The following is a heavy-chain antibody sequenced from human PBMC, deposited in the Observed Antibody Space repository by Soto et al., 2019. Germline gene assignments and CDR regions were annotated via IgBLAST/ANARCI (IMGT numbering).Heavy chain of an antibody. V-gene: IGHV4-59*04. J-gene: IGHJ5*02. CDR3: TGEQYASSWT. CDR2: IHYSGYT. CDR1: GFTFSSYSMN. Sequence: PGGSLRLSCAASGFTFSSYSMNWVRQPPGKGLEWIGSIHYSGYTFYSPSLRSRVALSVDTSKNQFSLNVASVSAADTAVYYCTGEQYASSWTWGQGTLVTVSS. D-gene: IGHD6-13*01.